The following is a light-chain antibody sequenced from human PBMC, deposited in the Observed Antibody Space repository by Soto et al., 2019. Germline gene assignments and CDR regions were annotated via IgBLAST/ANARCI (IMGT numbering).Light chain of an antibody. Sequence: EIVLTQAPGSLSLSPGEGATLSCRASQSVSSSFFAWYQQKPGQAPSLLIYGASRRATGVPDRFSGSGSGPDFTLMISRLEPEDFAVYYCQQYESSVTFGQGTKVEIK. CDR3: QQYESSVT. CDR2: GAS. CDR1: QSVSSSF. J-gene: IGKJ1*01. V-gene: IGKV3-20*01.